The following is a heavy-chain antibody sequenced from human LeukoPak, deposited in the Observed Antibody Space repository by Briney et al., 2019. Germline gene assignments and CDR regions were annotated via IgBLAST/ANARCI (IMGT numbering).Heavy chain of an antibody. V-gene: IGHV1-69*13. CDR1: GGTFSSYA. D-gene: IGHD7-27*01. J-gene: IGHJ4*02. Sequence: ASVKVSCKASGGTFSSYAISWARQAPGQGLEWMGGIIPIFGTANYAQKFQGRVTITADESTSTAYMELSSLRSEDTAVYYCAREAGDSPVYFDYWGQGTLVTVSS. CDR2: IIPIFGTA. CDR3: AREAGDSPVYFDY.